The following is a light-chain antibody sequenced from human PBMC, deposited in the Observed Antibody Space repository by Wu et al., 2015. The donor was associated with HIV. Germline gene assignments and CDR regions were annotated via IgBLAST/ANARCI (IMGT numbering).Light chain of an antibody. CDR3: QQYDSSPPT. Sequence: EIVLTQSPGTLSLSPGEGATLSCRASQSVSTSYFAWYQQKPDQAPRLLIYGTSNRATGIPDRFSGSGSGTDFTLTISRLEPGDFAVYYCQQYDSSPPTFGVGTKVEI. CDR1: QSVSTSY. CDR2: GTS. V-gene: IGKV3-20*01. J-gene: IGKJ4*01.